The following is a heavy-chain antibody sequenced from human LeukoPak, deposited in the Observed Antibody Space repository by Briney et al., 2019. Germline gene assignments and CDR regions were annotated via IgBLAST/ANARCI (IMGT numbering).Heavy chain of an antibody. CDR1: GYTLTELS. Sequence: ASVKVSCNVSGYTLTELSMHWVRQAPGKGLEWMGGFDPEDGETIYAQKFQGRVTMTEDTSTDTAYMELSSLRSEDTAVYYCATTPYYDFWSGPPYWGQGTLVTVSS. CDR3: ATTPYYDFWSGPPY. CDR2: FDPEDGET. J-gene: IGHJ4*02. V-gene: IGHV1-24*01. D-gene: IGHD3-3*01.